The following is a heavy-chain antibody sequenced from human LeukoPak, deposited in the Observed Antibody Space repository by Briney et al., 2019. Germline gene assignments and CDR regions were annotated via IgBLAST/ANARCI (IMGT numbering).Heavy chain of an antibody. J-gene: IGHJ4*01. V-gene: IGHV3-48*03. CDR3: ARAGIAAAGTDY. Sequence: GSLRLSCAASGFTFSSYEMNWVRQAPGKGLEWVSYISSSGSTIYYADSVKGRFTISRDNAKNSLYLQMNSLRAEDTAVYYCARAGIAAAGTDYWGQEPWSPSPQ. D-gene: IGHD6-13*01. CDR1: GFTFSSYE. CDR2: ISSSGSTI.